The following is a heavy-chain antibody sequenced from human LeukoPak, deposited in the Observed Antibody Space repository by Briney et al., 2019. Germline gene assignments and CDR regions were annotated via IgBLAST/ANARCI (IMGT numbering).Heavy chain of an antibody. CDR3: ARQHYYDSSGYYYFDY. Sequence: KPSETLSLTCTVSGGSISSSSYYWGWIRQPPGKGLEWIGSIYYSGSTYYNPSLKSRVTISVDTSKNQFSLKLSSVTAADTAVYYCARQHYYDSSGYYYFDYWGQGTLVTVFS. J-gene: IGHJ4*02. CDR2: IYYSGST. CDR1: GGSISSSSYY. D-gene: IGHD3-22*01. V-gene: IGHV4-39*01.